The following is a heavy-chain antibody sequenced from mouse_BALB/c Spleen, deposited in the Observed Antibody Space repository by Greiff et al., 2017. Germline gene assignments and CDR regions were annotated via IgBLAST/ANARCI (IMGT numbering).Heavy chain of an antibody. CDR2: IWGGGST. Sequence: VKLVESGPGLVAPSQSLSITCTVSGFSLSRYSVHWVRQPPGKGLEWLGMIWGGGSTDYNSALKSRLSISKDNSKSQVFLKMNSLQTDDTAMYYGARKAYSEGDYAMDYWGQGTSVTVSS. J-gene: IGHJ4*01. D-gene: IGHD2-4*01. V-gene: IGHV2-6-4*01. CDR1: GFSLSRYS. CDR3: ARKAYSEGDYAMDY.